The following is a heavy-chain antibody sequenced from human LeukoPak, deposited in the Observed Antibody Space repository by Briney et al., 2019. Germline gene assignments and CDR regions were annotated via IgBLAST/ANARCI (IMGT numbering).Heavy chain of an antibody. Sequence: GGSLRLSCAASGFTVSSNYMSWVRQAPGKGLEWVSVIYSGGSTYYADSVKGRFTISRDNSKNTLYLQMNSLRAEDTAVYYCARDRQATVTLPYWYFDLWGRGTLVTVSS. J-gene: IGHJ2*01. D-gene: IGHD4-11*01. V-gene: IGHV3-53*01. CDR3: ARDRQATVTLPYWYFDL. CDR1: GFTVSSNY. CDR2: IYSGGST.